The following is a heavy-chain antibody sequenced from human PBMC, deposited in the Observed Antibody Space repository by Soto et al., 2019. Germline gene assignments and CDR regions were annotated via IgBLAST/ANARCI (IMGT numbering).Heavy chain of an antibody. CDR2: IYYSGST. CDR1: GGSISSYY. CDR3: ARDSGDYYYMDV. D-gene: IGHD1-26*01. V-gene: IGHV4-59*01. Sequence: SETLSLTCTVSGGSISSYYWSWIRQPPGKGLEWIGYIYYSGSTNYNPSLKSRVTISVDTSKNQFSLKLSSVTAADTAVYYCARDSGDYYYMDVWGKGTTVTVSS. J-gene: IGHJ6*03.